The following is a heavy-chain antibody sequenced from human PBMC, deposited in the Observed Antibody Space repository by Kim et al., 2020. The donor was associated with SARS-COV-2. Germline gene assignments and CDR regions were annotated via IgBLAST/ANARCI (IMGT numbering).Heavy chain of an antibody. V-gene: IGHV3-23*01. D-gene: IGHD2-8*02. Sequence: GGSLRLSCAASGFTFSNYAMSWVRQAPGKGLEWVSAISGSGGTTYYADSVKVRFTISRDNSKNTLYLQMNSLRAEDTAVYYCAKDLVVDVVYYYYGLDVWGQGSTVTVSS. CDR3: AKDLVVDVVYYYYGLDV. J-gene: IGHJ6*02. CDR2: ISGSGGTT. CDR1: GFTFSNYA.